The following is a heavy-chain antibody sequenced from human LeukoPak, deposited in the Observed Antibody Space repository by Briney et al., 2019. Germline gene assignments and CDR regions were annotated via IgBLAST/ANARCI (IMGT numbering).Heavy chain of an antibody. J-gene: IGHJ6*03. CDR2: IYYSGST. CDR1: GGSISSSSYY. CDR3: ARLSPPGPYYMDV. V-gene: IGHV4-39*01. Sequence: SETLSLTCTVSGGSISSSSYYRGWIRQPPGKGLEWIGSIYYSGSTYYNPSLKSRVTISVDTSKNQFSLKLSSVTAADTAVYYCARLSPPGPYYMDVWGKGTTVTVSS.